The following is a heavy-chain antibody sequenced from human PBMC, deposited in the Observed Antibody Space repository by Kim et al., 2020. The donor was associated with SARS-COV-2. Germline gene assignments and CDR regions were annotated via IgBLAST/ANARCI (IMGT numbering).Heavy chain of an antibody. D-gene: IGHD6-13*01. CDR1: GFTFTYYW. Sequence: GGSLRLSCAASGFTFTYYWMTWVRQAPGKGLEWVANIKQDGREKYYADSVKGRFTISRDNAKNSLYLQLNSLRVEDTAVYYCGHIAAAGTSDYWGQGTL. J-gene: IGHJ4*02. CDR2: IKQDGREK. V-gene: IGHV3-7*01. CDR3: GHIAAAGTSDY.